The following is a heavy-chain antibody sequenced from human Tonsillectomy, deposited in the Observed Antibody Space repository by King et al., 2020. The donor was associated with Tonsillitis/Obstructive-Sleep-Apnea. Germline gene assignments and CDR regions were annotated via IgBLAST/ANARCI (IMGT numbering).Heavy chain of an antibody. CDR2: ISWNSGSI. CDR1: GFTFGDYA. CDR3: AKEPTMVRGVRSNWFDT. J-gene: IGHJ5*02. D-gene: IGHD3-10*01. V-gene: IGHV3-9*01. Sequence: DVQLVESGGGLVQPGRSLRLSCAASGFTFGDYAMHWVRQAPGKGLEWVSGISWNSGSIDYADSVKGRFTISRDDAKNSLFLQMNSLRAEDTALYYCAKEPTMVRGVRSNWFDTWGQGTLVTVSS.